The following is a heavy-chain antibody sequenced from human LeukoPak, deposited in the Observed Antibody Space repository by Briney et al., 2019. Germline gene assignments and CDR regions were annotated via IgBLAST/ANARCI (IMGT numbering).Heavy chain of an antibody. CDR3: ARGGDYYDSSGYPVPFDY. Sequence: ASVKVSCKASGGTFSSYAISWVRQAPGQGLEWMGRIIPIFGTANYAQKFQGRVTITTDESTSTDYMELSSLRSEDTAVYYCARGGDYYDSSGYPVPFDYWGQGTLVTVSS. CDR2: IIPIFGTA. D-gene: IGHD3-22*01. CDR1: GGTFSSYA. V-gene: IGHV1-69*05. J-gene: IGHJ4*02.